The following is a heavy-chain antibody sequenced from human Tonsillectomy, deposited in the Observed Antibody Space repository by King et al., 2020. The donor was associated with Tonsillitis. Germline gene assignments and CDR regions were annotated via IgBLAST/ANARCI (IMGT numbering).Heavy chain of an antibody. D-gene: IGHD3-22*01. V-gene: IGHV1-2*02. J-gene: IGHJ4*02. CDR2: INPNSGGT. CDR3: ARDLSYDSSGFFGY. Sequence: QLVQSGAEVKKPGASVKVSCKASGYTFTGYYIHWVRQAPGHGLEWMGWINPNSGGTNYAQKFQGRITMTSDTSSNKSFMELNRLRSDDTAVYYCARDLSYDSSGFFGYWGQGTLVTVSA. CDR1: GYTFTGYY.